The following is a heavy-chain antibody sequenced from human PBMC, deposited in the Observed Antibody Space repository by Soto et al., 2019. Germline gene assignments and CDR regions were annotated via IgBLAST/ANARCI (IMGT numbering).Heavy chain of an antibody. V-gene: IGHV4-59*08. CDR3: ARRNSVQDSGWYGVFDY. CDR2: NNYSGST. D-gene: IGHD6-19*01. J-gene: IGHJ4*02. Sequence: SETLSLTCTVSGDSISNYYWGWIRQPPGKGLEWIGYNNYSGSTDYNPSLKSRVTISVDTSKNQFSLKLSSVTAADTAVYFCARRNSVQDSGWYGVFDYWGRGTLVTVSS. CDR1: GDSISNYY.